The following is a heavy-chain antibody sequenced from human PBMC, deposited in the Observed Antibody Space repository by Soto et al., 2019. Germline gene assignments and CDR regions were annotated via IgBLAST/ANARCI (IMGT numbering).Heavy chain of an antibody. D-gene: IGHD4-17*01. CDR1: GFTFSSYA. J-gene: IGHJ4*02. Sequence: GGSLRLSCAASGFTFSSYAMHWVRQAPGKGLEWVAVISYDGSNKYYADSVKGRFTISRDNSQNTLYLQMNSLRAEDTAVYYCARRESIFAPRGGTTVTTLDGGRNDYWGQGTLVTVSS. CDR3: ARRESIFAPRGGTTVTTLDGGRNDY. CDR2: ISYDGSNK. V-gene: IGHV3-30-3*01.